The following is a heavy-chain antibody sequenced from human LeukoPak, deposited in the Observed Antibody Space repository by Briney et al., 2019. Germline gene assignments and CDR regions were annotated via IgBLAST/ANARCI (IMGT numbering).Heavy chain of an antibody. CDR1: GGSVSSGSYY. D-gene: IGHD2-2*01. CDR3: AREVRSTPSDWFDS. Sequence: SETLSLTCTVSGGSVSSGSYYWSWIRQPPGKGLEWIGYIYYSGSTNYNPSLKSRVTISVDTSKNQFSLKLSSVTAADTAVYYCAREVRSTPSDWFDSWGQGTLVTVSP. V-gene: IGHV4-61*01. J-gene: IGHJ5*01. CDR2: IYYSGST.